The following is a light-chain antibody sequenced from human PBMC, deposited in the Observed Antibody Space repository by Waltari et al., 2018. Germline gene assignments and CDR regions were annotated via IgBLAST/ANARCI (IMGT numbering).Light chain of an antibody. CDR1: SSDVGNSNH. Sequence: QSAPTQPASVSGSPGQSITISCAGTSSDVGNSNHVSWYQQHPGRAPKLIIYEVSERPSGVSKRFYGSKSGNTASLTISGLQPEDEADYYCYSYARTITFVFGGGTKLTVL. V-gene: IGLV2-23*02. J-gene: IGLJ3*02. CDR2: EVS. CDR3: YSYARTITFV.